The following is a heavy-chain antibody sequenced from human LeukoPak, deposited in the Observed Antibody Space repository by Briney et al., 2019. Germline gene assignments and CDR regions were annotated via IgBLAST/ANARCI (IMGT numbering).Heavy chain of an antibody. CDR2: IYHTGSV. V-gene: IGHV4-4*02. CDR1: GGSINSNYW. D-gene: IGHD3-3*01. J-gene: IGHJ4*02. Sequence: SGTLSLTCAVSGGSINSNYWWTWVRQSPGKGLEWIGEIYHTGSVNYNLSLESRVTISRDRSKNQFSLMLRSVTAADTAVYYCARHYDFWSAYNYWGQGILVTVSP. CDR3: ARHYDFWSAYNY.